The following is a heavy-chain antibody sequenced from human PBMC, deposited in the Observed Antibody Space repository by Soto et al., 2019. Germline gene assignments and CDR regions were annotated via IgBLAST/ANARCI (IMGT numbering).Heavy chain of an antibody. V-gene: IGHV3-48*02. CDR1: GFTFSSYS. CDR2: ISSSSSTI. J-gene: IGHJ6*02. Sequence: HPGGSLRLSCAASGFTFSSYSMNWVRQAPGKGLEWVSYISSSSSTIYYADSVKGRFTISRDNAKNSLYLQMNSLRDEDTAVYYCTATYYYYYGMDVWGQGTTVTVSS. D-gene: IGHD1-26*01. CDR3: TATYYYYYGMDV.